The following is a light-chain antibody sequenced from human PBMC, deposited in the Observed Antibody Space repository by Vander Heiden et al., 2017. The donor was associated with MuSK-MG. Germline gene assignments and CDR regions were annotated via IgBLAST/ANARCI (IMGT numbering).Light chain of an antibody. CDR2: AAS. V-gene: IGKV1-39*01. CDR3: QQRYSTPSWT. CDR1: QSISSY. J-gene: IGKJ1*01. Sequence: DIQMTPSPSSLSASVGDRVTITCRASQSISSYLNWYQQKPGKAPKLLIYAASSLQSGVPSRFSGSGAGTDFTLTISSLQPEDFSTYYCQQRYSTPSWTFGQGTKVEIK.